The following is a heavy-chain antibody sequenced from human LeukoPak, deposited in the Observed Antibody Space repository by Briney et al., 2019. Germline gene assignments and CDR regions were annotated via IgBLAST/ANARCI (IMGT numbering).Heavy chain of an antibody. CDR3: ARVPDCGGDCYREYYFDY. CDR2: ISSSSSTI. CDR1: GFTFSSYS. V-gene: IGHV3-48*01. D-gene: IGHD2-21*02. Sequence: PGGSLRLSCAASGFTFSSYSMNWVRQAPGKGLEWVSYISSSSSTIYYADSVKGRFTISRDNSKNTLYLQMNSLRAEDTAVYYCARVPDCGGDCYREYYFDYWGQGTLVTVSS. J-gene: IGHJ4*02.